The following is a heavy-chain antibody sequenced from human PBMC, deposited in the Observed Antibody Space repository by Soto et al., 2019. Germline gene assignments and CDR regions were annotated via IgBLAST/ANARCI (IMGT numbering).Heavy chain of an antibody. D-gene: IGHD2-8*01. Sequence: GGSLRLSCAASGFTFSSYSMNWVRQAPGKGLEWVSSISSSSSYIYYADSVKGRFTISRDNAKNSLYLQMNSLRAEDTAVYYCARDRVVLMVYASGYMDVWGKGTTVTVSS. V-gene: IGHV3-21*01. CDR3: ARDRVVLMVYASGYMDV. CDR2: ISSSSSYI. J-gene: IGHJ6*03. CDR1: GFTFSSYS.